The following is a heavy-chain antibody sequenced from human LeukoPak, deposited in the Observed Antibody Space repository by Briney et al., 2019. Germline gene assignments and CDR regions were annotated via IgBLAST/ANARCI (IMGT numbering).Heavy chain of an antibody. Sequence: GASLRLSCAASGFTFDDHAMHWVRRAPGKGLESVSLSGNDGSTKYADSVKGRFTISRDSSKNSLYLEMNSLRTEDTALYHCASQTKHYHGSGSYWSAFDIWGQGTMFIVSS. D-gene: IGHD3-10*01. J-gene: IGHJ3*02. V-gene: IGHV3-43*02. CDR2: SGNDGST. CDR1: GFTFDDHA. CDR3: ASQTKHYHGSGSYWSAFDI.